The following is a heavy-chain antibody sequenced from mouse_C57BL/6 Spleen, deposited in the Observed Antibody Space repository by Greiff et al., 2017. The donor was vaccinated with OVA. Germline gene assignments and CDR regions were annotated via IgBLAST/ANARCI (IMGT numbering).Heavy chain of an antibody. Sequence: VQLQQSGAELVKPGASVKLSCKASGYTFTSYWMQWVKQRPGQGLEWIGEIDPSDSYTNYNQKFKGKATLTVDTSSSTAYMQLSSLTSEDSAVYYCARRLGQGAWYFDVWGTGTTVTVSS. V-gene: IGHV1-50*01. CDR3: ARRLGQGAWYFDV. CDR1: GYTFTSYW. CDR2: IDPSDSYT. D-gene: IGHD4-1*01. J-gene: IGHJ1*03.